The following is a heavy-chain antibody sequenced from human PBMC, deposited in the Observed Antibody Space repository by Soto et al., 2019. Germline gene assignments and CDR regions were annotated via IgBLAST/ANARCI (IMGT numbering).Heavy chain of an antibody. CDR1: GYTFTSYY. Sequence: ASVKVSCKASGYTFTSYYMHWVRQAPGQGLEWMGIINPSGGSTSYAQKFQGRVTMTRDTSTSTVYMELSSLRSEDTAVYYCARDLIAAAGFLAHYGMDVWGQGTTVTVSS. J-gene: IGHJ6*02. D-gene: IGHD6-13*01. CDR2: INPSGGST. CDR3: ARDLIAAAGFLAHYGMDV. V-gene: IGHV1-46*01.